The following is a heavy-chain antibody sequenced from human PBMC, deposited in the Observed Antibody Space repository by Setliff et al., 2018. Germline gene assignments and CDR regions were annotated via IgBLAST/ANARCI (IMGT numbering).Heavy chain of an antibody. Sequence: GESLKISCAASGFNFGAYAMHWVRQAPGKGLEWVAVISYDKRNEYYADSVKGRFTISRDNSRNTLYLQMNSLRGEDTAVYFCARDPIGPFLSYMDDWGEGTTVTVSS. CDR2: ISYDKRNE. CDR3: ARDPIGPFLSYMDD. D-gene: IGHD3-16*01. V-gene: IGHV3-30*04. J-gene: IGHJ6*03. CDR1: GFNFGAYA.